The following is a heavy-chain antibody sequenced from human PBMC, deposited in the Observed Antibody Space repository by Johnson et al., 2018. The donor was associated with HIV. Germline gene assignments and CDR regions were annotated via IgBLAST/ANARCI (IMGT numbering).Heavy chain of an antibody. Sequence: QVQLVESGGGVVQPGRSLRLSCAASGFTFSYYGMHWVRQAPGKGLEWVANIKQDGSEKYYVDSVKGRFTISRDTSENTVHLQMNDLRAEDTAVYYCAREALPRGLQSSFGGAFDIWGQGTMVTVSS. D-gene: IGHD3-16*01. CDR2: IKQDGSEK. CDR3: AREALPRGLQSSFGGAFDI. CDR1: GFTFSYYG. J-gene: IGHJ3*02. V-gene: IGHV3-33*01.